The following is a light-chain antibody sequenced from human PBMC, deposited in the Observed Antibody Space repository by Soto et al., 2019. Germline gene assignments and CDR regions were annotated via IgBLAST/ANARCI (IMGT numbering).Light chain of an antibody. CDR2: AAS. CDR3: LQFYNFSWT. V-gene: IGKV1-6*01. J-gene: IGKJ1*01. Sequence: AIQMTQSPSSLSASVGDRVTISCRASQVIGNDLAWYQQKPGKAPRLLIFAASNLQSGVPSRFSGSGSVTDFTLTISRLQPEDFATYYCLQFYNFSWTFGQGTKVEIK. CDR1: QVIGND.